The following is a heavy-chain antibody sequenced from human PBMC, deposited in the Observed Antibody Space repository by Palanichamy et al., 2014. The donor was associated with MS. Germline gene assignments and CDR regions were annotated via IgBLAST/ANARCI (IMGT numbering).Heavy chain of an antibody. J-gene: IGHJ2*01. Sequence: EVQLVESGGGLVKPGGSLRLSCAASGFTFSSYSMNWVRQASGKGLEWVSPISSSSSYIYYADSVKGRFTISRDNAKNSLYLQMNSLRAEDTAVYYCARDLKEWGRSGYWCFDLWGRGTLVTVSS. CDR1: GFTFSSYS. CDR2: ISSSSSYI. D-gene: IGHD7-27*01. CDR3: ARDLKEWGRSGYWCFDL. V-gene: IGHV3-21*01.